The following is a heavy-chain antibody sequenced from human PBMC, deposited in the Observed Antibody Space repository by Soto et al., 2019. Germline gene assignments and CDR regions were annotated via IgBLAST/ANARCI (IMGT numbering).Heavy chain of an antibody. Sequence: TGGSLRLSCRGSGVTFDDFAVNWVRQAPGKGLEWVSSFSGSGDDTWYADSLKGRFTISRDNSKNTVYLQMNSLRAEDTALYYCAGHGGYSYLGQGTLVTVSS. D-gene: IGHD4-17*01. CDR2: FSGSGDDT. CDR1: GVTFDDFA. CDR3: AGHGGYSY. V-gene: IGHV3-23*01. J-gene: IGHJ4*02.